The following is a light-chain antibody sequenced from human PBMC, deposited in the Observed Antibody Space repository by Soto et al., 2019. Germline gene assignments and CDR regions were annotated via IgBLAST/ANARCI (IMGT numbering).Light chain of an antibody. CDR1: STDIGAYKF. J-gene: IGLJ1*01. Sequence: QSVLTQPASVSASPGQSITISCTGTSTDIGAYKFVFWYQQHPGKAPKLMIYDVTSRPSGVSNRFSGSKSGNTASLIISGLQAEDEGDYYCISYTGFDTYVFGTGTKVTVL. V-gene: IGLV2-14*03. CDR2: DVT. CDR3: ISYTGFDTYV.